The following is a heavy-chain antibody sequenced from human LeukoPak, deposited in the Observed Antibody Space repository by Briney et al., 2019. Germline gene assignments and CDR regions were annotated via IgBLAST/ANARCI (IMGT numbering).Heavy chain of an antibody. V-gene: IGHV4-61*01. CDR2: IYNSGST. J-gene: IGHJ4*02. CDR3: ARIKSGGTDCSSTSCPFDY. Sequence: SETLSLTCTVSGGSISGGCISSYYWSWIRQSPGKGLEWIGYIYNSGSTNYNPSLKSRVTISVDTSKNQFSLKLSSVTAADTAVYYCARIKSGGTDCSSTSCPFDYWGQGTLVTVSS. D-gene: IGHD2-2*01. CDR1: GGSISGGCISSYY.